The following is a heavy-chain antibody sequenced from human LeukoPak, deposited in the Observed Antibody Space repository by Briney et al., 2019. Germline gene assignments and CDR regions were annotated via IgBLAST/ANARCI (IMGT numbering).Heavy chain of an antibody. D-gene: IGHD1-26*01. CDR1: GFTFSSYS. CDR3: AKDPIFSGSYGVFDY. J-gene: IGHJ4*02. Sequence: GGSLRLSCAASGFTFSSYSMNWVRQAPGKGLEWVSYISSSSSTIYYADSVKGRFTISRDNAKNSLYLQMNSLRAGDTAVYYCAKDPIFSGSYGVFDYWGLGTLVTVSS. V-gene: IGHV3-48*01. CDR2: ISSSSSTI.